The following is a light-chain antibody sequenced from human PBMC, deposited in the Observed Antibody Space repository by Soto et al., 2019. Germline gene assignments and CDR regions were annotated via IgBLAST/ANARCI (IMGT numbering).Light chain of an antibody. CDR2: GAS. CDR3: QQRNIWPPVT. V-gene: IGKV3D-20*02. J-gene: IGKJ5*01. Sequence: EIVLTQSPGTLSLSTGERATLSCRASQSVSNNYLAWYQQKPGQAPRLVISGASSRDTGIPDRFSGSGSGTDFTLTISSLEPEDSAVYYCQQRNIWPPVTFGQATRLDI. CDR1: QSVSNNY.